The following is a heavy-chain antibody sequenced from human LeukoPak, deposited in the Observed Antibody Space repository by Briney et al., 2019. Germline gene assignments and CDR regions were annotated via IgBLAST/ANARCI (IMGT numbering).Heavy chain of an antibody. CDR3: ARGLCTNTDCANFGMDV. J-gene: IGHJ6*02. V-gene: IGHV3-30*04. D-gene: IGHD2-8*01. CDR2: ISYDGGTK. Sequence: GRSLRLSCAASGFTFRSYAMHWVRQAPGKGLEWVAVISYDGGTKYYADSVKGRFTVSRDNSKNTLFLQMNSLRAEDTAVYCCARGLCTNTDCANFGMDVWGQGTTVTVSS. CDR1: GFTFRSYA.